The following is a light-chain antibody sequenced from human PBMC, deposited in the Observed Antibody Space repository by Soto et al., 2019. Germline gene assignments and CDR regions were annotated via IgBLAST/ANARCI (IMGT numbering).Light chain of an antibody. CDR2: AAS. Sequence: EIVLTQSPGILSLSPGERATLSCRASQSVSSYLAWYQQKPGQPPRLLIYAASNRATGTPDRFSASGSGTDFTLTISRLEPEDFAVYYCQQYGSSPPITFGQGTRLEIK. CDR3: QQYGSSPPIT. CDR1: QSVSSY. V-gene: IGKV3-20*01. J-gene: IGKJ5*01.